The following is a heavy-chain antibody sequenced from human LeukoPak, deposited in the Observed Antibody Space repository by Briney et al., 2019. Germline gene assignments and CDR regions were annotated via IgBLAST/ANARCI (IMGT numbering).Heavy chain of an antibody. CDR1: GFSLSTTGVG. CDR2: IYWHDDK. D-gene: IGHD1-7*01. V-gene: IGHV2-5*01. Sequence: SGPTLLHPSPPLTLTCTFSGFSLSTTGVGVAWIRQSPVKALEGLASIYWHDDKRYTPSMKSRLTITKDTPKNQVVLTMTNMDPVDTATYYCARAYNWNYGWGQGTLVTVSS. J-gene: IGHJ4*02. CDR3: ARAYNWNYG.